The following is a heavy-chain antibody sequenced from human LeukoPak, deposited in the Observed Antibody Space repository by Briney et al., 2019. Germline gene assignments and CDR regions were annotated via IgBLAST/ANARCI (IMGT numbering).Heavy chain of an antibody. Sequence: GGSLRLSCAASGFTFSSYTMSWVRQAPGKGLEWVSHITASGTAMFYADSVKGRFTISRDNAKNSLYLQMNSLRDEDTAVYYCASSGSYRFDYWGQGTLVTVSS. V-gene: IGHV3-48*02. CDR3: ASSGSYRFDY. J-gene: IGHJ4*02. CDR2: ITASGTAM. CDR1: GFTFSSYT. D-gene: IGHD1-26*01.